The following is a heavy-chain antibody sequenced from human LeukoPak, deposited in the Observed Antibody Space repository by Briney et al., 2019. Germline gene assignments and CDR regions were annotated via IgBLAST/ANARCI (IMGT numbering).Heavy chain of an antibody. CDR3: ARRDCSGGSCYSDPFYYYYMDV. J-gene: IGHJ6*03. Sequence: ASVKVSCKASGYTSTDYGITWVRQAPGQGLEWLGWINIYNGKISYAQNLQGRVTMTTDTSTSTTYMELRSLRSDDTAVYYCARRDCSGGSCYSDPFYYYYMDVWGKGTTVTVSS. D-gene: IGHD2-15*01. CDR2: INIYNGKI. V-gene: IGHV1-18*01. CDR1: GYTSTDYG.